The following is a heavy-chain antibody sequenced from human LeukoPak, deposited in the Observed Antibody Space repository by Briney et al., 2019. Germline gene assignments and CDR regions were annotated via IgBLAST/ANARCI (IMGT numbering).Heavy chain of an antibody. CDR2: MNPNSGNT. J-gene: IGHJ5*02. CDR3: ARTFTDSSSYLGIWFDP. CDR1: GYTFTSYD. D-gene: IGHD3-22*01. V-gene: IGHV1-8*01. Sequence: ASVKVSCRASGYTFTSYDINWVRQATGQGLEWMGWMNPNSGNTGYAQRFQGRVTMTRNTSISTAYMELNSLRSEDTAVYYCARTFTDSSSYLGIWFDPWGQGTLVTVSS.